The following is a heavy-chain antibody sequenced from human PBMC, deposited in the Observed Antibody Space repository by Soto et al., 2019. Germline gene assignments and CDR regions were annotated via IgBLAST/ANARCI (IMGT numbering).Heavy chain of an antibody. CDR2: ISYDGSSK. CDR3: ARGTPYSSSWYFYGMDV. J-gene: IGHJ6*02. CDR1: GFTFSSYA. Sequence: GGSLRLSCAASGFTFSSYAMHWVRQAPGKGLEWVAVISYDGSSKYYADSVKGRFTISRDNSKNTLYLQMNSLRAEDTAVYYCARGTPYSSSWYFYGMDVWGQGTTVTVSS. D-gene: IGHD6-13*01. V-gene: IGHV3-30-3*01.